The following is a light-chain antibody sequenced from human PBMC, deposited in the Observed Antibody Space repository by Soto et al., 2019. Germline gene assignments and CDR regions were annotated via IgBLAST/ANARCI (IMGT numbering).Light chain of an antibody. V-gene: IGKV1-9*01. J-gene: IGKJ2*01. CDR2: AAS. CDR1: HGISSY. Sequence: DIQLTQSPSFLSTSVGDRVTITCRASHGISSYLAWYQQKPGEAPNLLIYAASTLQSGVPSRFSGSGSGTEFTLTINGLQPEDFATYYCQQLNTYPFTFGQGTKLEIK. CDR3: QQLNTYPFT.